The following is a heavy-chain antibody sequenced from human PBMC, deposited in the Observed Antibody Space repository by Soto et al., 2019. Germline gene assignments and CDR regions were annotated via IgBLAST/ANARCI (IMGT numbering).Heavy chain of an antibody. J-gene: IGHJ2*01. CDR3: ASYYYDSSGYYNDWYFDL. CDR1: GITFTGYA. V-gene: IGHV3-30*04. Sequence: PGGSLRLSCTVSGITFTGYALHWVRQAPGKGLEWVALVSYDGSNKYFADSVQGRFTISRDNSKNTLYLQMNSLRAEDTAVYYCASYYYDSSGYYNDWYFDLWGRGTLVTVSS. D-gene: IGHD3-22*01. CDR2: VSYDGSNK.